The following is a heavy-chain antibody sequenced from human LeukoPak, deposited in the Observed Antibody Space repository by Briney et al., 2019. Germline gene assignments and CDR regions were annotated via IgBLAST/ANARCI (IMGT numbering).Heavy chain of an antibody. D-gene: IGHD6-13*01. J-gene: IGHJ4*02. Sequence: GASVKVSCRASGYTFNGYYMHWVRQAPGQGLEWMGWINPNSGGTNYAQKFQGRVTMTRDTSISTAYMELSRLRSNDTAVYYCASGRRGHSSRNFDYWGQGTLVTVSS. V-gene: IGHV1-2*02. CDR2: INPNSGGT. CDR1: GYTFNGYY. CDR3: ASGRRGHSSRNFDY.